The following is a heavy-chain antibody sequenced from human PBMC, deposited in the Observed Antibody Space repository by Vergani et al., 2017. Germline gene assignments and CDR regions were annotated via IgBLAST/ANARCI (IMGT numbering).Heavy chain of an antibody. CDR3: ARDYDFWSGYPPGDAFDI. D-gene: IGHD3-3*01. CDR2: IYYSGST. V-gene: IGHV4-39*07. Sequence: QLQLQESGPGLVKPSETLSLTCTVSGGSISSSSYYWGWIRQPPGKVLEWIGSIYYSGSTYYNPSLKSRVTISVDTSKNQFSLKLSSVTAADTAVYYCARDYDFWSGYPPGDAFDIWGQGTMVTVSS. CDR1: GGSISSSSYY. J-gene: IGHJ3*02.